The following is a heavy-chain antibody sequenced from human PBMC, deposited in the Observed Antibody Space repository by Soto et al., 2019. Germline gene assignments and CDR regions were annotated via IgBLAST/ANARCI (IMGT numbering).Heavy chain of an antibody. Sequence: SVKVSCKASGYTFTGYYMHWVRQAPGQRLERIGRIIPIFGIASYAQKFQGRVTITADESTSTAYMELSSLRSDDTAVYYCAREDRDRETGLVPAAIDGMDVWGQGTTVTVSS. J-gene: IGHJ6*02. D-gene: IGHD2-2*01. V-gene: IGHV1-69*13. CDR2: IIPIFGIA. CDR1: GYTFTGYY. CDR3: AREDRDRETGLVPAAIDGMDV.